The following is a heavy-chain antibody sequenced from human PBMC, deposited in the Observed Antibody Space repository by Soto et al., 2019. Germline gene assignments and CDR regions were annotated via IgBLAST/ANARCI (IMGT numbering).Heavy chain of an antibody. CDR1: GGSISSYY. CDR2: IYYSGST. Sequence: SETLSLTCTVSGGSISSYYWSWIRQPPGKGLEWIGYIYYSGSTNYNPSLKSRVTISVDTSKNQFSLKLSSVTAADAAVYYCARHPVDIVATITYFDYWGQGTLVTVSS. V-gene: IGHV4-59*08. CDR3: ARHPVDIVATITYFDY. J-gene: IGHJ4*02. D-gene: IGHD5-12*01.